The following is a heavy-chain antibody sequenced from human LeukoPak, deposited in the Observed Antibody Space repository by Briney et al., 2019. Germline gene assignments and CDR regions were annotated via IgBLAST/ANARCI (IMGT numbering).Heavy chain of an antibody. CDR1: GFTFSSYW. Sequence: GGSLRLSCAASGFTFSSYWMSCVRQAPGKGLEWVANIKQDGSEKYYVDSVKGRFTISRDNAKNSLYLQMNSLRAEDTAVYYCASYGYILTGYPPTYYFDYWGQGTLVTVSS. CDR3: ASYGYILTGYPPTYYFDY. V-gene: IGHV3-7*01. J-gene: IGHJ4*02. CDR2: IKQDGSEK. D-gene: IGHD3-9*01.